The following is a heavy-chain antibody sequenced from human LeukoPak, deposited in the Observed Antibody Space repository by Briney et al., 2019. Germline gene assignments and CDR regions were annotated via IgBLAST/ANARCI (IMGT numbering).Heavy chain of an antibody. CDR2: ISYDGSNK. J-gene: IGHJ4*02. D-gene: IGHD3-10*01. CDR1: GFTFSSYG. Sequence: GGSLRLSCAASGFTFSSYGMHWVRQAPGKGLEWGAVISYDGSNKYYADSVKGRFTISRGNSKNTLYLQMNSLRAEDTAVYYCAKAAPTAMVRGVMKPFDYWGQGTLVTVSS. V-gene: IGHV3-30*18. CDR3: AKAAPTAMVRGVMKPFDY.